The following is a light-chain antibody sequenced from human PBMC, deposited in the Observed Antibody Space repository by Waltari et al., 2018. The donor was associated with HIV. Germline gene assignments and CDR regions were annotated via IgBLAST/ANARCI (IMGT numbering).Light chain of an antibody. CDR2: GVD. J-gene: IGLJ3*02. CDR1: SLALGLYDF. V-gene: IGLV2-14*01. CDR3: TSHTLTRVLV. Sequence: QSVLTQPASMSGSPGQSITVSCTRPSLALGLYDFVSWYTHLPTTAPPLLIYGVDRRPPGITSRFSASKSGDVASLTISGLQAEDEADYYCTSHTLTRVLVFGGGTRLTVL.